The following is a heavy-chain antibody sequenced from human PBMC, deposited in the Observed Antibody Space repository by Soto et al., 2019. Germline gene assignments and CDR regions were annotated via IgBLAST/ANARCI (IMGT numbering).Heavy chain of an antibody. CDR1: GGSISSSNW. CDR2: IYHSGST. J-gene: IGHJ6*02. D-gene: IGHD3-3*01. CDR3: ARDARRFVEDPGIYYGMNL. Sequence: SETLSLTCAVSGGSISSSNWWIWVRKPPGTGLEWIGEIYHSGSTNYNPSPKSRVTISVDKSKNQFSLKLSSVTAADTAGYYCARDARRFVEDPGIYYGMNLWGQGTRVT. V-gene: IGHV4-4*02.